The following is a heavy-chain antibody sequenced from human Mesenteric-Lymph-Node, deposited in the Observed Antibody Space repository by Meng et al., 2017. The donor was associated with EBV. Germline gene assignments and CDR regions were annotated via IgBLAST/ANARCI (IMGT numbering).Heavy chain of an antibody. V-gene: IGHV3-21*01. CDR1: GYAYISHP. CDR2: ITSSSSYI. J-gene: IGHJ4*02. D-gene: IGHD4-17*01. Sequence: EVRVVCSGGRMDNPGGALKLSCAASGYAYISHPLHWVRQTPGKWREWVSSITSSSSYIYYADSVKGRFTISRDNAKNSLYLQMNSLRAEDTAIYYCASTDFDYWGQGTLVTVSS. CDR3: ASTDFDY.